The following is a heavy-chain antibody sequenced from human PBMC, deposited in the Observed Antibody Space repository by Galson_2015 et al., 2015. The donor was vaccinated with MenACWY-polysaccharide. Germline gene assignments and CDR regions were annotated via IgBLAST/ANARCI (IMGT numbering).Heavy chain of an antibody. CDR2: IYYRSKSYN. D-gene: IGHD3-22*01. CDR1: GDSVSSNSAA. CDR3: ARGGSGSLAPNGNALDV. V-gene: IGHV6-1*01. Sequence: CAISGDSVSSNSAAWNWIRQSPSRGLEWLGRIYYRSKSYNDYAVSVKSRITINPDTSKNQFSLQLNSVTPEDTAVYFCARGGSGSLAPNGNALDVWGQGTMVIVSS. J-gene: IGHJ3*01.